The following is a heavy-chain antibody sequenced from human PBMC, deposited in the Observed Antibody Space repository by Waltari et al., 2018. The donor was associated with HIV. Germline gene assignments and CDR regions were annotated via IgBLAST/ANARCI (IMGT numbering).Heavy chain of an antibody. D-gene: IGHD3-3*01. CDR2: SNPSGGVT. CDR1: GYTFTNYS. Sequence: QVQVVQSGAEVKKPGASVRVSCKASGYTFTNYSIHWVRQAPGQVLEWLGRSNPSGGVTTYAQKFQGRVTMTRDTSTRTVYMELGSLRSEDTAVYYCAREGGRGFWGGSYYHNGMDVWGQGTTVTVSS. V-gene: IGHV1-46*01. J-gene: IGHJ6*02. CDR3: AREGGRGFWGGSYYHNGMDV.